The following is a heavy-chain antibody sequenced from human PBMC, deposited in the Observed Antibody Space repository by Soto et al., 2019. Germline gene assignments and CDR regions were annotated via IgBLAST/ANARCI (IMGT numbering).Heavy chain of an antibody. J-gene: IGHJ5*02. V-gene: IGHV1-18*04. CDR3: PRDSTSRSCISTCCPRGGWFDP. CDR1: GFTFTKFG. D-gene: IGHD2-2*01. Sequence: QAPLVQSGAEVRKPGASVKVSCKASGFTFTKFGIIWVRQAPGQGLEWMGWINPYNSNTRYTQKLQGRVTMTAHTPTSKAYMELTSLSSDDPAMYYCPRDSTSRSCISTCCPRGGWFDPWGQGSLLIVPS. CDR2: INPYNSNT.